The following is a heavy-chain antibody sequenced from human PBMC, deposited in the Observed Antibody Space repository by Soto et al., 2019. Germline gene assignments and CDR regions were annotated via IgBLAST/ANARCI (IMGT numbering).Heavy chain of an antibody. CDR3: AKDAGNEESLFDY. Sequence: EVQLLESGGALVQSGGSLRLSCEASGFTFSDFGMSWVRQIPGKGLEWVSTVNNDGRNTHYADSVEGRFTISRDNSKNTLYLQMGSLRAEDTAIYYCAKDAGNEESLFDYWGQGTLVTVSS. CDR2: VNNDGRNT. J-gene: IGHJ4*02. V-gene: IGHV3-23*01. CDR1: GFTFSDFG.